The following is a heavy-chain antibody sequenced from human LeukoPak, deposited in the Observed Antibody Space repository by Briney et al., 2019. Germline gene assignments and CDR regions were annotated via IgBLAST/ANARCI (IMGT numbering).Heavy chain of an antibody. Sequence: SEPLSLTCSVSGGSVSSRSYYWGWIRQPPGKGPEWIAVIYYSGTTYFNPSLKSRVTIFVDTSKNQFSLRLSSVTAADTAVYYCARHTGSGYDFAYWGQGTLVTV. CDR1: GGSVSSRSYY. V-gene: IGHV4-39*01. CDR3: ARHTGSGYDFAY. D-gene: IGHD5-12*01. CDR2: IYYSGTT. J-gene: IGHJ4*02.